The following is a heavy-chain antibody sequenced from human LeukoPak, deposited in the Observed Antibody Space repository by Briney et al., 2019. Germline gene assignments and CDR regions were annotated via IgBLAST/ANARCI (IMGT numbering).Heavy chain of an antibody. CDR2: ISYDGSNK. J-gene: IGHJ6*02. V-gene: IGHV3-30-3*01. CDR1: GFTFSSYA. CDR3: AKDRGDTIFGVAPYGMDV. Sequence: GGSLRLSCAASGFTFSSYAMHWVRQAPGKGLEWVAVISYDGSNKYYADSVKGRFTISRDNSKNTLYLQMNSLRAEDTAVYYCAKDRGDTIFGVAPYGMDVWGQGTTVTVSS. D-gene: IGHD3-3*01.